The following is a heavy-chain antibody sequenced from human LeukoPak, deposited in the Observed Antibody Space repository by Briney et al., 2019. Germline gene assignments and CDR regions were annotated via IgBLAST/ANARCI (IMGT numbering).Heavy chain of an antibody. CDR1: GFTFSNAW. J-gene: IGHJ4*02. CDR3: TTEDWTYYYDSSGSAV. CDR2: IKGKTDGGTT. V-gene: IGHV3-15*01. D-gene: IGHD3-22*01. Sequence: GGSLRLSCAASGFTFSNAWMSWVRQAPGKGLEWVGRIKGKTDGGTTDYAAPVKGRFTISRDDSKNTLYLQMNSLKTEDTAVYYCTTEDWTYYYDSSGSAVWGQGTLVTVSS.